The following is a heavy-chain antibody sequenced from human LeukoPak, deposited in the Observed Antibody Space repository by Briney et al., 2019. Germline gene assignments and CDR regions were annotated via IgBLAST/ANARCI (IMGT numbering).Heavy chain of an antibody. Sequence: GGSLRLSCAASGFTVTTNYMTWVRQAPGKGLEWVSIIYSGGYTDYADSVKGRFTISRDNSKNTLDLQMSSLRAEDTAVYYCLKPYDYWGQGTLVTVSS. CDR3: LKPYDY. J-gene: IGHJ4*02. CDR1: GFTVTTNY. CDR2: IYSGGYT. V-gene: IGHV3-66*04.